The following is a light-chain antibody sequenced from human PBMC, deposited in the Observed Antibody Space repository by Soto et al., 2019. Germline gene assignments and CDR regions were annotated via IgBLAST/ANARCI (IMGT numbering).Light chain of an antibody. Sequence: EIVLTQSPGTLSLSPGERATLSCRASQSVSSNYLAWYQQKPGQTPRLLIYGASSRATGIPDRFSGSGSGTDFTLTISRLEPEDFAVFYCQQYGSSPWTFGQGTKGEIK. CDR3: QQYGSSPWT. V-gene: IGKV3-20*01. CDR2: GAS. J-gene: IGKJ1*01. CDR1: QSVSSNY.